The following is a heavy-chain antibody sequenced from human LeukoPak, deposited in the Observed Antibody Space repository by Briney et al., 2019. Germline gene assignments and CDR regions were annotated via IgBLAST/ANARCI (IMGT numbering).Heavy chain of an antibody. J-gene: IGHJ4*02. D-gene: IGHD3-22*01. CDR3: ARGRYYDSSGYSD. CDR1: GFTFSSYG. CDR2: ISYDGSNK. Sequence: PGRSLRLSCAASGFTFSSYGMHWVRQAPGKGLEWVAVISYDGSNKYYADSVKGRFTISRDNSKNTLYLQMNSLRAEDTAVYYCARGRYYDSSGYSDWGQGTLVTVSS. V-gene: IGHV3-30*03.